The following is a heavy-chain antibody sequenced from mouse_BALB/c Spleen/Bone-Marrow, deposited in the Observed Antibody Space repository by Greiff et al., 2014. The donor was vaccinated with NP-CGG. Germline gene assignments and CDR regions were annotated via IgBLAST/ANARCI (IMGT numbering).Heavy chain of an antibody. V-gene: IGHV1-87*01. J-gene: IGHJ3*01. D-gene: IGHD2-4*01. CDR2: IYPGDGDT. CDR1: GYTFTSYW. Sequence: QVQLQQSGAELARPGASVKLSCKASGYTFTSYWMQWVKQRPGQGLEWIGAIYPGDGDTRYTQKFKGKATLTADKSSSTAYMQLCSLASEDSAVYYCARGDYDYDDWFAYWGQGTLVTVSA. CDR3: ARGDYDYDDWFAY.